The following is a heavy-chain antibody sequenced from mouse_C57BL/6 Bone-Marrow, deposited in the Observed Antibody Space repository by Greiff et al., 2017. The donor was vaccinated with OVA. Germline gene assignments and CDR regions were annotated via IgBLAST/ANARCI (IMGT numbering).Heavy chain of an antibody. CDR1: GFTFSDYG. CDR3: ARHHYYGSSYDYAMDY. D-gene: IGHD1-1*01. J-gene: IGHJ4*01. V-gene: IGHV5-15*01. CDR2: ISNLAYSI. Sequence: EVKLVESGGGLVQPGGSLKLSCAASGFTFSDYGMAWVRQAPRKGPEWVAFISNLAYSIYYADTVTGRFTISRENAKNTLYLEMSSLRSEDTAMYYCARHHYYGSSYDYAMDYWGQGTSVTVSS.